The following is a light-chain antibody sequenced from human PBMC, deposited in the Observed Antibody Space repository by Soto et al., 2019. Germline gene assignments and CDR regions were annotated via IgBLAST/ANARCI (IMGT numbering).Light chain of an antibody. CDR1: QSISSW. J-gene: IGKJ1*01. Sequence: EIQMSRSPSTVSASVGDRVSVSCRASQSISSWLAWYQQKPGKAPKLLIYAASSLQSGVPSRCSGSGSETDFTLTISSLQPEDFATYSCQQSYSTTWTFGQGTKVDI. CDR2: AAS. CDR3: QQSYSTTWT. V-gene: IGKV1-39*01.